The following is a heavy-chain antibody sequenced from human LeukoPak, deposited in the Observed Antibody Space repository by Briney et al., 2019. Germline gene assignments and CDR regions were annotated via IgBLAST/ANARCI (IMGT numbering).Heavy chain of an antibody. CDR3: ARGWGICSGGSCFNDY. Sequence: GGSLRLSCAASGFTFSSYSMNWVRQAPGKGLEWVSYISSSSSTIYYADSVKGRFTISRDNAKNSLYLQMNSLRAEDTAVYYCARGWGICSGGSCFNDYWGQGTLVTVSS. CDR1: GFTFSSYS. D-gene: IGHD2-15*01. V-gene: IGHV3-48*01. CDR2: ISSSSSTI. J-gene: IGHJ4*02.